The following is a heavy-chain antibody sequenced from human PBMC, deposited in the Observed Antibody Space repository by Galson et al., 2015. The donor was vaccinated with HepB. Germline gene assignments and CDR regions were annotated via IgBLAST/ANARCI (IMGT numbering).Heavy chain of an antibody. CDR2: LSFDGSNK. D-gene: IGHD3-3*01. CDR1: GFTISTSG. V-gene: IGHV3-30*03. J-gene: IGHJ4*02. CDR3: TSWPTIFGVVKEGY. Sequence: SLRLSCAASGFTISTSGMHWVRQAPGKGLEWVAVLSFDGSNKYYADSVKGRFTISRDDSKSIAYLQMNSLKTEDTAVYYCTSWPTIFGVVKEGYWGQGTLVTVSS.